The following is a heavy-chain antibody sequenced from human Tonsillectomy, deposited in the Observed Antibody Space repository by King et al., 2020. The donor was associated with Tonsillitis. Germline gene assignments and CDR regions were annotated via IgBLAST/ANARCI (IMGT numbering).Heavy chain of an antibody. V-gene: IGHV1-2*02. CDR3: AKIGTAYGAFDI. CDR1: GYTFTGYH. Sequence: VQLVESGAEVKKPGASVKVSCKASGYTFTGYHMHWVRQARGPGLEWMGWISPNSGGTNSAQMFQGRVTMTRDTPITTAYTELSGLRSDDTAVYYCAKIGTAYGAFDIWGQGTMVTVSS. D-gene: IGHD3-10*01. CDR2: ISPNSGGT. J-gene: IGHJ3*02.